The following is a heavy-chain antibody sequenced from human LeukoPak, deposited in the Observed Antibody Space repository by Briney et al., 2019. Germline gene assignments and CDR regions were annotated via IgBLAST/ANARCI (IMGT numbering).Heavy chain of an antibody. CDR1: GYSFTSYC. D-gene: IGHD3-10*01. CDR2: IYPGDCDA. CDR3: ARIAALVRGVIRYFDY. V-gene: IGHV5-51*01. Sequence: GESLKISCRGSGYSFTSYCIVWGRRMPGKGLKWMGIIYPGDCDASYSPSFQGQVTISADKSISTAYLQWNSLKASDTAMYYCARIAALVRGVIRYFDYWGQGTLVSVSS. J-gene: IGHJ4*02.